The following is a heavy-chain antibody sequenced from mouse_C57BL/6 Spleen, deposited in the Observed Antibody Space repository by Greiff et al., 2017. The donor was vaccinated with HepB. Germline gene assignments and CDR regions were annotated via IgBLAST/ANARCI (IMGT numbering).Heavy chain of an antibody. CDR2: IYPSDSET. V-gene: IGHV1-61*01. Sequence: QVQLQQPGAELVRPGSSVKLSCKASGYTFTSYWMDWVKQRPGQGLEWIGNIYPSDSETHYNQKFKDKATLTVDKYSSTAYMQLSSLTSEDSAVYYCARDYGSWYFDVWGTGTTVTVSS. J-gene: IGHJ1*03. D-gene: IGHD1-1*01. CDR1: GYTFTSYW. CDR3: ARDYGSWYFDV.